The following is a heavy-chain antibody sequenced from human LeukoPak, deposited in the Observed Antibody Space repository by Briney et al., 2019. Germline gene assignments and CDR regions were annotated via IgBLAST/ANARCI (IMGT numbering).Heavy chain of an antibody. V-gene: IGHV3-23*01. CDR2: ISGSGGST. J-gene: IGHJ4*02. D-gene: IGHD6-13*01. Sequence: GGSLRLSCAASGFTFSSYAMSWVRQAPGKGLEWVSAISGSGGSTYYADSVKGPFTISRDNSKNTLYLQMNSLRAEDTAVYYCAKDQRYSSSWYGGDYWGQGTLVTVSS. CDR1: GFTFSSYA. CDR3: AKDQRYSSSWYGGDY.